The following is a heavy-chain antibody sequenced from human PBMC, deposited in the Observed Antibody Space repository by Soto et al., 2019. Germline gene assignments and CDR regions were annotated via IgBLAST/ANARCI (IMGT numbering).Heavy chain of an antibody. CDR2: INHSGST. CDR1: GGSFSGYY. Sequence: SETLSLTCAVYGGSFSGYYWSWIRQPPGKGLEWIGEINHSGSTNYNPSLKSRATISVDTSKNQFSLKLSSVTAADTAVYYCATGRLVITAFDYWGQGTLVTVSS. CDR3: ATGRLVITAFDY. V-gene: IGHV4-34*01. J-gene: IGHJ4*02. D-gene: IGHD3-10*01.